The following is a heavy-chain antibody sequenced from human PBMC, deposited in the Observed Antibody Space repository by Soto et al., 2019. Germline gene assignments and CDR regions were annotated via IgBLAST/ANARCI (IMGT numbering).Heavy chain of an antibody. J-gene: IGHJ4*02. D-gene: IGHD2-15*01. CDR2: VIPILGIA. CDR1: GGTFSSYT. V-gene: IGHV1-69*08. CDR3: ARDWGYCSGGSFRIEGPSDN. Sequence: QVQLVQSGAEVKKPGSSVKVSCKASGGTFSSYTISWVRQAPGQGLEWMGRVIPILGIADYAKKFQGRVTSTADKSTSTVKMALSSLRSEDTAAYYCARDWGYCSGGSFRIEGPSDNLGQGTLVTVSS.